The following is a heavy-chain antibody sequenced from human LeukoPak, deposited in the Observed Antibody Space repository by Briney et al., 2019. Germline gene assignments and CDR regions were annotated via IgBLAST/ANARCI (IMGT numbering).Heavy chain of an antibody. D-gene: IGHD4-23*01. V-gene: IGHV3-66*01. Sequence: RGSPRHSRVASGFTVSSNDMSWGRPSPREGLELVSVFYIGGITSYADSAKGRFTISRDNSKNTLYLQMKSLRAEDTAVYYSARDRRGYGGNFDYWGQGTLVTVSS. J-gene: IGHJ4*02. CDR1: GFTVSSND. CDR2: FYIGGIT. CDR3: ARDRRGYGGNFDY.